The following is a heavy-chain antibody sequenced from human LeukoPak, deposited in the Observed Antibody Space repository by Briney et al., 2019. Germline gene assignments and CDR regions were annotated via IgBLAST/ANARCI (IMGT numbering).Heavy chain of an antibody. V-gene: IGHV3-30*02. CDR3: ARGDIVATVGAFDI. Sequence: GGSLRLSCAASGFTFSSYGMHWVRQAPGKGLKWVAFIRYDGSNKYYADSVKGRFTISRDNSKNTLYLQMNSLRAEDTAVYYCARGDIVATVGAFDIWGQGTMVTVSS. CDR2: IRYDGSNK. CDR1: GFTFSSYG. J-gene: IGHJ3*02. D-gene: IGHD5-12*01.